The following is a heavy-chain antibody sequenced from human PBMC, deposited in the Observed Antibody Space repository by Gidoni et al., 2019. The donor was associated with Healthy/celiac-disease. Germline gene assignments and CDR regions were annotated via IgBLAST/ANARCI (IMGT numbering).Heavy chain of an antibody. CDR2: ISGSGGST. Sequence: EVQLLESGGGLVQPGGSLRLSCAASGFTFSSYAMSWVRQAPGKGLEWVSAISGSGGSTYYADSVKGRFTISRDNSKNTLYLQMNSLRAEDTAVYYCAKDSSGWPPLYNWFDPWGQGTLVTVSS. CDR1: GFTFSSYA. CDR3: AKDSSGWPPLYNWFDP. V-gene: IGHV3-23*01. J-gene: IGHJ5*02. D-gene: IGHD6-19*01.